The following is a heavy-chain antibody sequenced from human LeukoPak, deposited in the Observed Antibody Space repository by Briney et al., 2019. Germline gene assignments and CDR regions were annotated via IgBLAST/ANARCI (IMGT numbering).Heavy chain of an antibody. Sequence: PGGSLRLSCAASGFTFTDYFMNWIRQAPGKGLEWLSYISSSGDSIYYADSVKGRFTISRDNAKNTLYLQINTLRADDTAVYYCATTRGATLWDAFDIWGQGTLVTVSS. D-gene: IGHD1-26*01. J-gene: IGHJ3*02. CDR2: ISSSGDSI. CDR3: ATTRGATLWDAFDI. V-gene: IGHV3-11*01. CDR1: GFTFTDYF.